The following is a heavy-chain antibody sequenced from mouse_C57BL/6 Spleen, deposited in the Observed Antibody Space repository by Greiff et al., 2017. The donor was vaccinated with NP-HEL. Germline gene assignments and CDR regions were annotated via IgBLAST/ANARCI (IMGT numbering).Heavy chain of an antibody. CDR3: ARRSAQATFAY. V-gene: IGHV5-6*02. Sequence: DVMLVESGGDLVKPGGSLKLSCAASGFTFSSYGMSWVRQTPDKRLEWVATISSGGSYTYYPDSVKGRFTISRDNAKNTLYLQMSSLKSEDTAMYYCARRSAQATFAYWGQGTLVTVSA. J-gene: IGHJ3*01. D-gene: IGHD3-2*02. CDR1: GFTFSSYG. CDR2: ISSGGSYT.